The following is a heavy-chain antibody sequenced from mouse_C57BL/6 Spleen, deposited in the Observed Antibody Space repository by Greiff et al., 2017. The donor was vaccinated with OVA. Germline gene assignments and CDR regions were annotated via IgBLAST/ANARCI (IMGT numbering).Heavy chain of an antibody. CDR3: ARGADDYDDGYAMDY. CDR1: GFNIKNTY. V-gene: IGHV14-3*01. Sequence: VQLQQSVAELVRPGASVKLSCTASGFNIKNTYMPWVKQRPEQGLEWIGRIDPANGNTKYAPKFQGKATITADTSSNTAYLQLSSLTSEDTAIYYCARGADDYDDGYAMDYWGQGTSVTGSS. CDR2: IDPANGNT. D-gene: IGHD2-4*01. J-gene: IGHJ4*01.